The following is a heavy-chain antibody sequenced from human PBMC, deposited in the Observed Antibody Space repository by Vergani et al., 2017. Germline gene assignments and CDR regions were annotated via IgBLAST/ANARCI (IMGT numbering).Heavy chain of an antibody. V-gene: IGHV3-30*18. CDR2: ISYDGSNK. J-gene: IGHJ4*02. CDR1: GFTFSSYG. D-gene: IGHD3-22*01. CDR3: AKDYYDSSGYYYVGDYFDY. Sequence: QVQLVESGGGVVQPGRSLRLSCAASGFTFSSYGMHWVRPAPGKGLEWVAVISYDGSNKYYADSVKGRFTISRDNSKNTLYLQMNSLRAEDTAVYYCAKDYYDSSGYYYVGDYFDYWGQGTLVTVSA.